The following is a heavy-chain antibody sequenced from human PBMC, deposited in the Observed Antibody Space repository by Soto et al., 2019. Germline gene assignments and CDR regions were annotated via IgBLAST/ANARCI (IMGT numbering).Heavy chain of an antibody. J-gene: IGHJ5*02. Sequence: SETLSLTCAVSGGSISSGGYSWNWIRQPPGKGLEWIGYIYYSGSTYYNPSLKSRVTISVDTSKNQFSLKLSSVTAADTAVYYCAGTLRDDYGDYGWFDPWGQGTLVTVS. CDR3: AGTLRDDYGDYGWFDP. D-gene: IGHD4-17*01. CDR2: IYYSGST. CDR1: GGSISSGGYS. V-gene: IGHV4-30-2*05.